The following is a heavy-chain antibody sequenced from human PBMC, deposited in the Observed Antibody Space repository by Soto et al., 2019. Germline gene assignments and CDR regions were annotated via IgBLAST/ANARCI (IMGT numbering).Heavy chain of an antibody. V-gene: IGHV4-31*03. Sequence: QVQLQESGPGLVKPSQTLSLTCTFSGGSISSGGYYWSWIRQHPGKGLEWIGDIYYSGSTYYNPSLESGVTISVDTSEYQSALKLSSVTAADTAVYYCAREGGYDSFDWGQGTPVTVSS. CDR1: GGSISSGGYY. D-gene: IGHD5-12*01. CDR3: AREGGYDSFD. CDR2: IYYSGST. J-gene: IGHJ4*02.